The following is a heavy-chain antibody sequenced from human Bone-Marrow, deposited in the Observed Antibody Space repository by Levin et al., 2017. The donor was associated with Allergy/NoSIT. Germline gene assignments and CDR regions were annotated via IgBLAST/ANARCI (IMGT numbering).Heavy chain of an antibody. J-gene: IGHJ6*02. D-gene: IGHD2-8*02. CDR1: GFSFSSYS. CDR2: ISRGGNNQ. Sequence: GGSLRLPCAATGFSFSSYSMNWVRQAPGKGLEWVAAISRGGNNQYYADSVKGRFTISRDDAKSSLYLQMNSLRAEDTAVYYCARGSLTGNHYYNGLDVWGQGTTVTVAS. CDR3: ARGSLTGNHYYNGLDV. V-gene: IGHV3-21*06.